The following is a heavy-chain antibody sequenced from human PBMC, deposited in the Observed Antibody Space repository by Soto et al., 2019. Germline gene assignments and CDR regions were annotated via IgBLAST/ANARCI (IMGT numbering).Heavy chain of an antibody. D-gene: IGHD2-8*01. Sequence: SETLSLTCTVSGGSISSYYWSWIRQPPGKGLEWIGYIYYSGSTNYNPSLKSRVTISVDTSKNQFSLKLSSVTAADTAVYYCARAHNCTNGVCSYYFDYWGQGTLVTVSS. CDR2: IYYSGST. J-gene: IGHJ4*02. CDR1: GGSISSYY. CDR3: ARAHNCTNGVCSYYFDY. V-gene: IGHV4-59*12.